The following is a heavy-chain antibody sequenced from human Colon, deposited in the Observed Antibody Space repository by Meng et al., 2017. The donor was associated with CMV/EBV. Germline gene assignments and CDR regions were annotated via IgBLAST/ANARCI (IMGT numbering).Heavy chain of an antibody. CDR1: GYTFSSYG. J-gene: IGHJ4*02. CDR2: ISASNGNT. V-gene: IGHV1-18*01. Sequence: ASVKVSCKASGYTFSSYGISWVRQAPGQGLEWMGWISASNGNTNYAQKFQGRVTMTTDTSASTAYMELRSLSSDDSAVYYCARDPAKMIVVPPSYDFWGQGTLVPSPQ. D-gene: IGHD3-22*01. CDR3: ARDPAKMIVVPPSYDF.